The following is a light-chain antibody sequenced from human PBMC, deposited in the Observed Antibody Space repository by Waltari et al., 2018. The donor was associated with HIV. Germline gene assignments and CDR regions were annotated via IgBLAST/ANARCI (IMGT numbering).Light chain of an antibody. J-gene: IGKJ2*01. CDR3: QQYDSSSYT. V-gene: IGKV3-20*01. Sequence: EIVLTQSPGSLSLSPGERATLSCRASQSISTSYLAWYQQKPGQAPRLLIYGATSRASGIPDRFSGSGSGTDFTLTISRLEPEDFAVYYCQQYDSSSYTFGPGTKLEIK. CDR1: QSISTSY. CDR2: GAT.